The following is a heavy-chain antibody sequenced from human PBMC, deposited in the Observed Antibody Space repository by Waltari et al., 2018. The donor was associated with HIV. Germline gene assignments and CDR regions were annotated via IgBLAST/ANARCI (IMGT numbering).Heavy chain of an antibody. CDR1: GGPMSHPGDYH. D-gene: IGHD1-26*01. CDR3: MRHRGYFPPDY. Sequence: QLQLQESGPGLVKPSATLPPTCTVSGGPMSHPGDYHWGWIRQPPGKGLEWIGNFHYTGNTFYNPSLKSRVTISADTSKNQFSLKLSSLTAADTAVYFCMRHRGYFPPDYWGQGTLVTVSS. V-gene: IGHV4-39*01. CDR2: FHYTGNT. J-gene: IGHJ4*02.